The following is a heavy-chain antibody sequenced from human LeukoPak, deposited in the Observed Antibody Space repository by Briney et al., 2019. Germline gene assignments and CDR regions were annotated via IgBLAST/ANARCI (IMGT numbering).Heavy chain of an antibody. CDR1: GFTFSNAW. CDR3: TTDLGITMVRGVIGDAFDI. J-gene: IGHJ3*02. V-gene: IGHV3-15*01. CDR2: IKSKTDGGTT. Sequence: GGSLRLSCAASGFTFSNAWMTWVRQAPGKGLEWVGGIKSKTDGGTTDYAAPVKGRFTISRDDSQNTLYLQMNSLKTEDTAVYYCTTDLGITMVRGVIGDAFDIWGQGTMVTVSS. D-gene: IGHD3-10*01.